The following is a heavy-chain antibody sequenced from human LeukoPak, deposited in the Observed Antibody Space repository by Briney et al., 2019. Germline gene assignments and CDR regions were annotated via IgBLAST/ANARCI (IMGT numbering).Heavy chain of an antibody. CDR3: ARVSTIAAAGIDY. Sequence: SETLSLTCSVSGGSISSYYWGWIRQSPGKGLEWIGSSYHSGSTYYKPSLKSRVTISVDTSKNQFSLKLSSVTAADTAVYYCARVSTIAAAGIDYWGQGTLVTVSS. CDR2: SYHSGST. CDR1: GGSISSYY. D-gene: IGHD6-13*01. J-gene: IGHJ4*02. V-gene: IGHV4-39*07.